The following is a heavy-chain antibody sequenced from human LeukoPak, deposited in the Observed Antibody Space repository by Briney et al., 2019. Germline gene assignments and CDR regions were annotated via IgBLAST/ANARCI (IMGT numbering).Heavy chain of an antibody. Sequence: KPGGSLRLSCAVSGLTFSSYSFNWVRRAPGKGLEWVSSITPTSSYIYYADSVKGRFTISRDNAKNSLYLQMNSLRAEDTAVYYCARLRRNNDNSGYYYYYDYWGQGTLVTVSS. CDR2: ITPTSSYI. V-gene: IGHV3-21*01. J-gene: IGHJ4*02. D-gene: IGHD3-22*01. CDR3: ARLRRNNDNSGYYYYYDY. CDR1: GLTFSSYS.